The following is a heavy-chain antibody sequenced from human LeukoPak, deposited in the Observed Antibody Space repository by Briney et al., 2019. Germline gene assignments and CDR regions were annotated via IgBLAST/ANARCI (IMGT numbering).Heavy chain of an antibody. J-gene: IGHJ4*02. V-gene: IGHV3-11*01. CDR2: ISISGTTI. CDR1: GFTFTDFY. D-gene: IGHD4-17*01. Sequence: PGVSLRLSCAASGFTFTDFYMSWIRQAPGKGLEWVSYISISGTTIYYADSVKGRFTFSRDNAKNSLYLQMNSLRAEDTAVCYCARTGRLQYGDYVAFDYWGQGTLVTVSS. CDR3: ARTGRLQYGDYVAFDY.